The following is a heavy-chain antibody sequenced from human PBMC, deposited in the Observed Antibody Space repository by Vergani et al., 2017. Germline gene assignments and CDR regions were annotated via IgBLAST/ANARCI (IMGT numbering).Heavy chain of an antibody. CDR2: IIPILGTA. V-gene: IGHV1-69*11. CDR1: GGTFSSYA. Sequence: QVQLVQSGAEVKKPGSSVKVSCKASGGTFSSYAISWVRQAPGQGLEWMGRIIPILGTANYAQKFQGRVTITADESTSTADMELSSVTAADTAVYYCARGGASGYWGQGTLVTVSS. CDR3: ARGGASGY. J-gene: IGHJ4*02. D-gene: IGHD3-10*01.